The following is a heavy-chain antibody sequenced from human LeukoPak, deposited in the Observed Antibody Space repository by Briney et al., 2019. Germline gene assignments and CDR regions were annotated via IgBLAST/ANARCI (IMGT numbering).Heavy chain of an antibody. J-gene: IGHJ4*02. CDR2: ISGSGGST. V-gene: IGHV3-23*01. D-gene: IGHD3-9*01. Sequence: GGSLRLSCAASGFTFSSYAMSWVRQAPGKGLEWVSAISGSGGSTYYADSVKGRFTISRDNSKNTLYLQMNSLRAEDTAVYYCATFYDILTRFDYWGQGTLVTVSS. CDR3: ATFYDILTRFDY. CDR1: GFTFSSYA.